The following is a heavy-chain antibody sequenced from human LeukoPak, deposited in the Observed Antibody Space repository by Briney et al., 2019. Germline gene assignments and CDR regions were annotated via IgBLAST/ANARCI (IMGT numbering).Heavy chain of an antibody. Sequence: ASVKVSCKASGYTFTGYYVHWVRQAPGQGLEWMGWINPNSGGTNYAQKFQGRVTMTRDTSISTAYMELSRLRSDDTAVYYCARVSRGYCSGGSCYPHYWGQGTLVTVSS. CDR3: ARVSRGYCSGGSCYPHY. CDR2: INPNSGGT. D-gene: IGHD2-15*01. V-gene: IGHV1-2*02. CDR1: GYTFTGYY. J-gene: IGHJ4*02.